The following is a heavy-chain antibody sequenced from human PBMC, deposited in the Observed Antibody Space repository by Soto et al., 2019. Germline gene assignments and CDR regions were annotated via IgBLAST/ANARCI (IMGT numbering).Heavy chain of an antibody. V-gene: IGHV3-48*01. CDR3: ANPIPKTGSTFGF. D-gene: IGHD1-1*01. Sequence: TGGSLRLSCAASGFTFSSYSLNWVRQAPGKGLEWVSYISSSSSTIYYADSVKGRFAISRDNAKNSLYLQMNSLRAEDTAVYYCANPIPKTGSTFGFWRQGTPVTVRS. J-gene: IGHJ4*02. CDR1: GFTFSSYS. CDR2: ISSSSSTI.